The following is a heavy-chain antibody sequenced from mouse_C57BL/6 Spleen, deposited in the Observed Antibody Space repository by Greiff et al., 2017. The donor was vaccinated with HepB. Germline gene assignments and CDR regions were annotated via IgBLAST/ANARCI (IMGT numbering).Heavy chain of an antibody. J-gene: IGHJ1*03. CDR3: ASEYYYGSRGWYFDV. Sequence: EVQLQQSGPGLVKPSQSLSLTCSVTGYSITSGYYWNWIRQFPGNKLEWMGYISYDGSNNYNPSLKNRISITRDTSKNQFFLKLNSVTTEDTATYYCASEYYYGSRGWYFDVWGTGTTVTVSS. V-gene: IGHV3-6*01. CDR1: GYSITSGYY. CDR2: ISYDGSN. D-gene: IGHD1-1*01.